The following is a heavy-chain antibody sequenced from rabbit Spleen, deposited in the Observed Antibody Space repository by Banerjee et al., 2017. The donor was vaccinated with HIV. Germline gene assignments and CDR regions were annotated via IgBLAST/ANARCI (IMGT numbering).Heavy chain of an antibody. CDR1: GFTLSSSYW. J-gene: IGHJ4*01. V-gene: IGHV1S40*01. D-gene: IGHD4-1*01. Sequence: QSLEESGGDLVKPGASLTLTCTASGFTLSSSYWMCWVRRAPGKGLEWIGCIDAGSSGSTYYASWAKGRFTISKTSSTTVTLQITSLTAADTATYFCARDLAGVIGWNFYLWGPGTLVTVS. CDR2: IDAGSSGST. CDR3: ARDLAGVIGWNFYL.